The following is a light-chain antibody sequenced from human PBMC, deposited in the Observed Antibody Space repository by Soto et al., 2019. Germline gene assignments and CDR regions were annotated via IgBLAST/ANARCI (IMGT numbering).Light chain of an antibody. CDR1: QSVSSN. J-gene: IGKJ1*01. CDR3: QQHNSWPPLT. V-gene: IGKV3-15*01. Sequence: EIVMTQSPATLSVSPGERATLSCRASQSVSSNLAWYQQKHGQAPRLLIFGASTRATGITARFSGSGSGTEFILIISSRQADDVAVDYCQQHNSWPPLTFGQGTKVDIK. CDR2: GAS.